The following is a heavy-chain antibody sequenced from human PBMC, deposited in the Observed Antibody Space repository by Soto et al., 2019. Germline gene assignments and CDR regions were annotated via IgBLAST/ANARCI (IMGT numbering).Heavy chain of an antibody. J-gene: IGHJ6*02. CDR2: IYHSGST. Sequence: SETLSLTCTVSGGSISSGGYYWSWIRQHPGKGLEWIGYIYHSGSTYYNPSLKSRVTISVDRSKNQFSLKLSSVTAADTAVYYCARAGAGPVDYYCYGMDVWGQGTTVTVSS. CDR3: ARAGAGPVDYYCYGMDV. V-gene: IGHV4-30-2*01. CDR1: GGSISSGGYY. D-gene: IGHD6-19*01.